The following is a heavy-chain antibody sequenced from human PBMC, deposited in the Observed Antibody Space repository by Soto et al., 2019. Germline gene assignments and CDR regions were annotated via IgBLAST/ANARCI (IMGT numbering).Heavy chain of an antibody. CDR3: ATQYYYDSSGPFYYFDY. V-gene: IGHV1-18*01. CDR1: GYTFTSYG. Sequence: QVQLVQSGAEVKKPGASVKVSCKASGYTFTSYGISWVRQAPGQGLEWMGWISAYNGNTNYAQKLQGRVTMTTDTSTSTAYMELRSLRADDTAVYYCATQYYYDSSGPFYYFDYWGQGTLVTVSS. J-gene: IGHJ4*02. D-gene: IGHD3-22*01. CDR2: ISAYNGNT.